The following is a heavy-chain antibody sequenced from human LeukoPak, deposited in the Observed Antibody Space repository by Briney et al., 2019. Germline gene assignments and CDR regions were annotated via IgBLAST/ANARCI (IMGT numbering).Heavy chain of an antibody. D-gene: IGHD3-22*01. CDR3: AKGLSPSITMIVVVIHPPDAFDI. J-gene: IGHJ3*02. Sequence: PGGSLRLSCAASGFTFSSYGMSWVRQAPGKGLEWVSAISGSGGSTYYADSVKGRFTISRDNSKNTLYLQMNSLRAEDTAVYYCAKGLSPSITMIVVVIHPPDAFDIWGQGTMVTVSS. V-gene: IGHV3-23*01. CDR2: ISGSGGST. CDR1: GFTFSSYG.